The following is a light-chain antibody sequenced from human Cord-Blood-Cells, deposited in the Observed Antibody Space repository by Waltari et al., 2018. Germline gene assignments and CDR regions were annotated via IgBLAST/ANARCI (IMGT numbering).Light chain of an antibody. CDR2: AAA. V-gene: IGKV1-39*01. CDR1: QSISSY. CDR3: QQSYSTPQT. J-gene: IGKJ1*01. Sequence: DIQMTQSPSSLSASVGDRVTITCRANQSISSYLNWYQQKPGKAPKLLIYAAASLQSGVPSRFSGSGSWTDFTLTISSLQPDDLATYYCQQSYSTPQTFGQGTKVEIK.